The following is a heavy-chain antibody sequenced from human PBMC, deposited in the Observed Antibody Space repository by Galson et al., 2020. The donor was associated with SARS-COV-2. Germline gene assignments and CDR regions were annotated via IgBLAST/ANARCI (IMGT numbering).Heavy chain of an antibody. V-gene: IGHV3-33*06. CDR3: AKDTRGDYYDSSGYEFDI. J-gene: IGHJ3*02. D-gene: IGHD3-22*01. CDR2: IWYDGSNK. CDR1: GFTFSSYG. Sequence: QAGGSLRLSCAASGFTFSSYGMHWVRQAPGKGLEWVAVIWYDGSNKYYADSVKGRFTISRDNSKNTLYLQMNSLRAEDTAVYYCAKDTRGDYYDSSGYEFDIWGQGTMVTVSS.